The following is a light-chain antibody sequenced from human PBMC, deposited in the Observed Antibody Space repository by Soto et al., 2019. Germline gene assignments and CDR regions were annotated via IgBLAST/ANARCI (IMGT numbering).Light chain of an antibody. Sequence: EIVLTQSPGTLSLSPGERATLSCRASQSVSSSYLAWYQQKTGQAPRLLIYGASSRATGIPDRFSGSGSGTDFTLTISRLEPEDFAVYYCQQCGSSPITFGQGTRLEIK. V-gene: IGKV3-20*01. CDR1: QSVSSSY. J-gene: IGKJ5*01. CDR3: QQCGSSPIT. CDR2: GAS.